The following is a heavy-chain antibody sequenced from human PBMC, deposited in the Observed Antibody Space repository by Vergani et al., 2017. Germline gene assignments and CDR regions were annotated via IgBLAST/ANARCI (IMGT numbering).Heavy chain of an antibody. D-gene: IGHD2-21*01. CDR3: ASLLASDGLSCGYYGMDV. V-gene: IGHV3-21*01. CDR2: IISSSSYI. Sequence: EVQLVESGGGLVKPGGSLRLSCAASGFTFSSYSMNWVRQAPGKGLEWVSYIISSSSYIYYADSGKGLFTFSSDNAKDSLYLQMNSLRAEDTAVYYCASLLASDGLSCGYYGMDVWGQGTTVTVSS. CDR1: GFTFSSYS. J-gene: IGHJ6*02.